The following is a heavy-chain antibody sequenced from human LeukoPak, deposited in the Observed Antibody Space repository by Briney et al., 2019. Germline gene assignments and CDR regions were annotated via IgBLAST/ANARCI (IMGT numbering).Heavy chain of an antibody. J-gene: IGHJ4*02. Sequence: PGGSLRLSCAASGFMFRIYWMSWVRQAPGKGLEWVSLISGSGGSTYYADSAKGRVTISRDNSKNTLYLQMNSLRAEDTAVYYCAKDADSSGWDFDYWGQGTLVTVSS. V-gene: IGHV3-23*01. CDR3: AKDADSSGWDFDY. CDR1: GFMFRIYW. CDR2: ISGSGGST. D-gene: IGHD6-19*01.